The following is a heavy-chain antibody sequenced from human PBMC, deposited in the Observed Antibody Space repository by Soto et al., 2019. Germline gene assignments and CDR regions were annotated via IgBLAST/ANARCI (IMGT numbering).Heavy chain of an antibody. V-gene: IGHV3-30*18. J-gene: IGHJ4*02. D-gene: IGHD3-16*02. CDR3: AKALGELSPESYDY. CDR2: NSYDGSNK. CDR1: VFPFSSYC. Sequence: PGGSLRLSCAASVFPFSSYCMHWVRQAPGKGLEWVAFNSYDGSNKYYADSVKGRFTISRDSSKKTLYLQMNSLRPEDTAVYYCAKALGELSPESYDYWGQGTLVTVSS.